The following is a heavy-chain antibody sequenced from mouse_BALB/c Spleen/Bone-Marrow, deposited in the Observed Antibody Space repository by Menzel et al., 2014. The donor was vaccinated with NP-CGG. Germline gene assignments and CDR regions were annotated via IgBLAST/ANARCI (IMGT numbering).Heavy chain of an antibody. CDR2: INPGSGGT. Sequence: QVHVKQSGAELVRPGTSVKVSCKASGYAFTNYLIEWVKQRPGQGLEWIGVINPGSGGTNYCEKFKGKATLTADKSSSTAHMQLSSLTSHDSAVYFCARSTGTLFDYWGQGTTLTVSS. D-gene: IGHD4-1*02. CDR3: ARSTGTLFDY. V-gene: IGHV1-54*01. J-gene: IGHJ2*01. CDR1: GYAFTNYL.